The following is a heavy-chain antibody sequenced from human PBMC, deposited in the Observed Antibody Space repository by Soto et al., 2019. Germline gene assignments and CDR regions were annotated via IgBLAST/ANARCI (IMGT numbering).Heavy chain of an antibody. J-gene: IGHJ6*02. CDR2: INNYNGHT. V-gene: IGHV1-18*04. Sequence: VVLVQSGAEVKSLGATVKVSCQASGYSFSKFGIGWVRQAPGRGFEWVGWINNYNGHTNFAPKFKGRVSLTRDSSATTAYMKLSSLTPDDSAIYFCARAEGMASYFSYAMDVWGQGTAVTVSS. CDR3: ARAEGMASYFSYAMDV. CDR1: GYSFSKFG.